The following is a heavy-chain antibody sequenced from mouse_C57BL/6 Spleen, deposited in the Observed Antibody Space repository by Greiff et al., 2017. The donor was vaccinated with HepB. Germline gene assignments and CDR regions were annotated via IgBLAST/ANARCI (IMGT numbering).Heavy chain of an antibody. V-gene: IGHV3-6*01. CDR2: ISYDGSN. J-gene: IGHJ3*01. CDR1: GYSITSGYY. D-gene: IGHD2-4*01. Sequence: EVQLQQSGPGLVKPSQSLSLTCSVTGYSITSGYYWNWIRQFPGNKLEWMGYISYDGSNNYNPSLKNRISITRDTSKNQFFLKLNSVTTEDTATYYCARDDYDWFAYWGRGTLVTVSA. CDR3: ARDDYDWFAY.